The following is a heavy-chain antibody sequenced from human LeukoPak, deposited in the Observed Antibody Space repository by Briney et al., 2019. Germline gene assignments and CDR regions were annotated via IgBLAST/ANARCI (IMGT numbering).Heavy chain of an antibody. D-gene: IGHD3-10*01. CDR2: VNPSSGST. V-gene: IGHV1-46*01. CDR3: ARGKVRGDDFDY. Sequence: GASVKVSCKASGYTFTSYYMHWVRQAPGQGPEWMAIVNPSSGSTSLAQKFQGRVTMTRDTSTSTVYMELRSLRSEDTAVYYCARGKVRGDDFDYWAQGTQVTVSS. J-gene: IGHJ4*02. CDR1: GYTFTSYY.